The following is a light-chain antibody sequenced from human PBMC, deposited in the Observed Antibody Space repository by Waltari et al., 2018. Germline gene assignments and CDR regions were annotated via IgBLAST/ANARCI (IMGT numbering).Light chain of an antibody. CDR1: QSIDRY. Sequence: DIQMTQSPPSLSTSVGDRVTITCRASQSIDRYLNWYQPKPGQAPKLLICAASTLQTGVPSRFSGGGSGTEFTLTISSLQPEDFGTYYCQQSYSTPITFGQGTRLEIK. CDR3: QQSYSTPIT. CDR2: AAS. V-gene: IGKV1-39*01. J-gene: IGKJ5*01.